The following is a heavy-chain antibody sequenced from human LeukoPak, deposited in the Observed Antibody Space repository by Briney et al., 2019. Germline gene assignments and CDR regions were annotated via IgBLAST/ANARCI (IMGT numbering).Heavy chain of an antibody. Sequence: GGSLRLSCAASGFTFSDYYMSWIRQAPGKGLEWVSYISSSGSTIYYADSVKGRFTISRDNAKNSLYLQMSSLRAEDTAVYYCARANYDSTDFDYWGQGTLVTVSS. D-gene: IGHD3-22*01. CDR3: ARANYDSTDFDY. V-gene: IGHV3-11*04. J-gene: IGHJ4*02. CDR2: ISSSGSTI. CDR1: GFTFSDYY.